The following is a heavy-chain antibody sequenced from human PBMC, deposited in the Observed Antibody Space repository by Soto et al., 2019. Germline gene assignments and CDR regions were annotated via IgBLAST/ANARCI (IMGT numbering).Heavy chain of an antibody. CDR2: IYYSGST. CDR1: GGSISSGGYY. CDR3: ARARKVVVPAAIRWFDP. V-gene: IGHV4-31*03. D-gene: IGHD2-2*02. Sequence: SETLSLTCTVSGGSISSGGYYWSWIRQHPGKGLEWIGYIYYSGSTYYNPSLKSRVTISVDTSKNQFSLKLSSVAAADTAVYYCARARKVVVPAAIRWFDPWGQGTLVTVSS. J-gene: IGHJ5*02.